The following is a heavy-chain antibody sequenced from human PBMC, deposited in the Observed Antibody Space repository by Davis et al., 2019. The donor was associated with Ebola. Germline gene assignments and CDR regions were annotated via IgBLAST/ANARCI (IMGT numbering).Heavy chain of an antibody. Sequence: AASVKVSCKASGYTFTSYYINWVRQAPGQGLEWMGWMNPNSGNTDYAQKFQGRVTMTRNTSIHTAYMELGSLRSEDTAVYYCARGYADYHKEFDYWGQGALVTVSS. V-gene: IGHV1-8*01. CDR1: GYTFTSYY. J-gene: IGHJ4*02. CDR2: MNPNSGNT. D-gene: IGHD4-17*01. CDR3: ARGYADYHKEFDY.